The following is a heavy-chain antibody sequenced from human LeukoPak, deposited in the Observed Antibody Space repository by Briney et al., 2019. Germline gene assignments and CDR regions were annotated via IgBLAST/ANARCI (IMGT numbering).Heavy chain of an antibody. D-gene: IGHD3-16*01. V-gene: IGHV4-59*08. CDR3: ARVGATYPHYYMDV. Sequence: SETLSLTCTVSGDSISNYYWSWIRQPPGKGLEWIGYIFYSGSTDYNPSLKSRVTISVDTSKNQFSLKLTSVTAADTAVYYCARVGATYPHYYMDVWGKGTTVTVAS. J-gene: IGHJ6*03. CDR2: IFYSGST. CDR1: GDSISNYY.